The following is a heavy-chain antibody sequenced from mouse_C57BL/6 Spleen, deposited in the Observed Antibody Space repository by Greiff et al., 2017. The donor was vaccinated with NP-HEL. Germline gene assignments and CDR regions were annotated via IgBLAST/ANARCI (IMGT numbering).Heavy chain of an antibody. D-gene: IGHD1-1*01. CDR3: ARGNPLGDYGSSLWYFDV. CDR1: GYSITSGYY. CDR2: ISYDGSN. Sequence: EVKLMESGPGLVKPSQSLSLTCSVTGYSITSGYYWNWIRQFPGNKLEWMGYISYDGSNNYNPSLKNRISITRDTSKNQFFLKLNSVTTEDTATYYCARGNPLGDYGSSLWYFDVWGTGTTVTVSS. V-gene: IGHV3-6*01. J-gene: IGHJ1*03.